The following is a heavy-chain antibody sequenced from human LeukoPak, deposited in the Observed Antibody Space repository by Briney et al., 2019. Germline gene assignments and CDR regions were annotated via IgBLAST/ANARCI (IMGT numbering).Heavy chain of an antibody. CDR3: ARGGGYDSPLEYYFDS. CDR2: IFSSGRT. Sequence: SETLSLTCVVSGDSMSHYYWTWIRQPPGKGLQWIGYIFSSGRTNYNPSLESRVTMSIDRSKSRFSLELSSVTAADTAVYYCARGGGYDSPLEYYFDSGGQGALVTVSS. CDR1: GDSMSHYY. V-gene: IGHV4-59*01. J-gene: IGHJ4*02. D-gene: IGHD5-12*01.